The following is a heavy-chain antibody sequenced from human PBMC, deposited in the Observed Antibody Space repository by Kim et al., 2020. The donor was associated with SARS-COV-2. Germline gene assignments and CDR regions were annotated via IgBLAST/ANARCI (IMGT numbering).Heavy chain of an antibody. CDR3: ARGTTIFDYYYYFMDV. Sequence: GGSLRLSCAASGFTFSSYDMHWVRQAIGKGLEWVSAIGTGGDTYYPGSVKGRFTISRENAKNSLYLQMNSLRAGDTAVYYCARGTTIFDYYYYFMDVWGKGTTVTVSS. D-gene: IGHD3-3*01. CDR1: GFTFSSYD. CDR2: IGTGGDT. V-gene: IGHV3-13*01. J-gene: IGHJ6*03.